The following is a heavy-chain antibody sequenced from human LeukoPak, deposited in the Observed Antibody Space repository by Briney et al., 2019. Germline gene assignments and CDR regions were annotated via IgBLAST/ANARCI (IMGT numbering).Heavy chain of an antibody. J-gene: IGHJ4*02. V-gene: IGHV3-74*01. CDR2: INGDGRRT. CDR1: GFTFSNYW. Sequence: GGSLRLSCAASGFTFSNYWMHWVRQVPGKGLVWVSRINGDGRRTTYADSVKGRFTISRDNAQNTLYLQMNSLRAEDTAVYYCARDPDSGGWSFEGYWGQGALVTVSS. CDR3: ARDPDSGGWSFEGY. D-gene: IGHD6-19*01.